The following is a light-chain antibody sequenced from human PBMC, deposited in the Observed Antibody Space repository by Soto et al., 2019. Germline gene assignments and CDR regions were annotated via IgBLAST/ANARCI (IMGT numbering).Light chain of an antibody. CDR1: QSLNRW. J-gene: IGKJ1*01. Sequence: DIEMSQSPSSLSASVGDRVTITCRASQSLNRWLAWYQQKPGKAPKLLIYKASTLKSGVPSRFSGSGSETDFTLTISSLQPEDFATYSCQQSYSTTWTFGQGTKVDIK. CDR3: QQSYSTTWT. CDR2: KAS. V-gene: IGKV1-5*03.